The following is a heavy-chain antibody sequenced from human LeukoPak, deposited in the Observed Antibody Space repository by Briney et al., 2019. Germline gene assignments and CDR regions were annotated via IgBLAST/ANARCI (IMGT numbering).Heavy chain of an antibody. CDR3: ARRRDGYNKLYYYYMDV. CDR1: GYSISSGYY. Sequence: SETLSLTCTVSGYSISSGYYWGWIRPPPGKGLEWIGYIYYSGSTNYNPSLKSRVTISVDTSKNQFSLKLSSVTAADTAVYYCARRRDGYNKLYYYYMDVWDKGTTITVSS. CDR2: IYYSGST. D-gene: IGHD5-24*01. V-gene: IGHV4-61*01. J-gene: IGHJ6*03.